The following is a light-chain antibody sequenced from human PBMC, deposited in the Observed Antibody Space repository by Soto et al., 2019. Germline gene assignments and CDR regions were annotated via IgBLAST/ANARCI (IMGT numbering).Light chain of an antibody. J-gene: IGLJ3*02. Sequence: QSVLTQPPSVSGAPGQRVTISCSGSSSNIGNNAVNWYQQLPGKAPRALIYYDDLLPSGVSKRFSGSKSGTSVSLAISGLQSDDEADYYCASLDDTLSGVVFGGGTKVTVL. CDR1: SSNIGNNA. CDR2: YDD. CDR3: ASLDDTLSGVV. V-gene: IGLV1-36*01.